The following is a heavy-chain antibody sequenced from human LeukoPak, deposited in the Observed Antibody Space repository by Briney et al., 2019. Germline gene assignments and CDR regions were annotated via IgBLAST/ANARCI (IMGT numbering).Heavy chain of an antibody. CDR1: GGTFSSYA. CDR2: IIPIFGTA. CDR3: ARVRWELLSFDY. D-gene: IGHD1-26*01. V-gene: IGHV1-69*05. J-gene: IGHJ4*02. Sequence: SVKVSCRASGGTFSSYAISWVRQAPGQGLEWMGGIIPIFGTANYAQKFQGRVTITTDESTSTAYMELSSLRSEDTAVYYCARVRWELLSFDYWGQGTLVTVSS.